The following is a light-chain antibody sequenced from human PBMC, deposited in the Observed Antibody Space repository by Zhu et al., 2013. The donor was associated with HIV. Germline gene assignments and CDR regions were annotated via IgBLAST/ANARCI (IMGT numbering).Light chain of an antibody. CDR3: QQRSNWPIT. J-gene: IGKJ5*01. V-gene: IGKV3-11*01. Sequence: EIVLTQSPATLSLSPGERATLSCRASQRVSSSLAWFQQKFGQPPRLLIYDASNRATGIPARFSGSGSGTDFTLTVSSLEPEDFAVYYCQQRSNWPITFGQGTRLEIK. CDR2: DAS. CDR1: QRVSSS.